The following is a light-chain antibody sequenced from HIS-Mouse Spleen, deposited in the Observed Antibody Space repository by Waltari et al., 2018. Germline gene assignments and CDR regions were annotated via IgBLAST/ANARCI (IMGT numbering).Light chain of an antibody. Sequence: SYELTQPPSVSVSPGQTARITCSGDALPKKSAYWYQQKSGQAPVLVIYWDSKRPSGIPEIFSGSSSGTMATLTISGAQVEDEADYYCYSTDSSGNHRVFGGGTKLTVL. CDR2: WDS. CDR1: ALPKKS. CDR3: YSTDSSGNHRV. J-gene: IGLJ2*01. V-gene: IGLV3-10*01.